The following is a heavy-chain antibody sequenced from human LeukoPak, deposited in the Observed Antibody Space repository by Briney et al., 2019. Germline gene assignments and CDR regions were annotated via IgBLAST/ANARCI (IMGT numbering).Heavy chain of an antibody. CDR1: GFTFSSYG. CDR3: AKRRGLELLYYYYMDV. Sequence: GGSLRLSCAASGFTFSSYGMHWVRQAPGKGLEWVAFIRYDGSNKYYADSVKGRFAISRDNSKNTLYLQMNSLRAEDTAVYYCAKRRGLELLYYYYMDVWGKGTTVTVSS. V-gene: IGHV3-30*02. D-gene: IGHD1-7*01. CDR2: IRYDGSNK. J-gene: IGHJ6*03.